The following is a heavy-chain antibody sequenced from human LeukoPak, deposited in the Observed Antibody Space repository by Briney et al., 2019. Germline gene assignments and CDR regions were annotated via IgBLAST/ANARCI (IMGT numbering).Heavy chain of an antibody. CDR3: ARSYCSSTSCYPYYYYCGMDV. CDR2: IIPIFGTA. CDR1: GGTFSSYA. Sequence: SAKVSCKASGGTFSSYAISWVRQAPGQGLEWMGGIIPIFGTANYAQKFQGRVTITADESTSTAYMELSSLRSEDTAVYYCARSYCSSTSCYPYYYYCGMDVWGQGTTVTVSS. D-gene: IGHD2-2*01. V-gene: IGHV1-69*01. J-gene: IGHJ6*02.